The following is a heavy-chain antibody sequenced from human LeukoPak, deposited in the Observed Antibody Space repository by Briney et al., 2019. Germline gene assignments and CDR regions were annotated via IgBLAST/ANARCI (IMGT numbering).Heavy chain of an antibody. D-gene: IGHD6-13*01. CDR3: ARDRMGTSYSVSHFDS. CDR2: INWNGGIT. Sequence: LGGSLRLSCATFGFRFVDYGLSWVRQAPGKGLEWLSAINWNGGITEYADSVKGRFTISRDNAKNSLYLQMDRLRAEDTAFYYCARDRMGTSYSVSHFDSWGQGTLVTVSS. CDR1: GFRFVDYG. V-gene: IGHV3-20*04. J-gene: IGHJ4*02.